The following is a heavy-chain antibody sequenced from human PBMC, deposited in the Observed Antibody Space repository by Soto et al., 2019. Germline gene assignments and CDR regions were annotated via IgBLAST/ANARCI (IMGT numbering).Heavy chain of an antibody. V-gene: IGHV3-74*01. CDR2: INGDGSDT. CDR3: ARVDSGPPAFDI. J-gene: IGHJ3*02. CDR1: GFTLSSYW. Sequence: EVQLVESGGNLVQPGGSLRLSCGASGFTLSSYWMHWVRQAPGKGLVWVSCINGDGSDTRYADSVKGRFTISRDNAKITLYLQMSSLRDEDTALYYCARVDSGPPAFDIWGQGTMVTVSS. D-gene: IGHD2-15*01.